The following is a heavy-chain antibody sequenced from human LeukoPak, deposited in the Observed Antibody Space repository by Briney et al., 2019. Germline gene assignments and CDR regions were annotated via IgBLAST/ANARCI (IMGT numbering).Heavy chain of an antibody. D-gene: IGHD1-1*01. CDR2: IYYSGST. CDR3: ARVQGMTPSFDY. V-gene: IGHV4-39*07. CDR1: GGSITNSDYY. J-gene: IGHJ4*02. Sequence: SETLSLTCIVSGGSITNSDYYWGWIRQPPGKGLEWIGSIYYSGSTYYNPSLKSRVTISVDTSKNQFSLKLSSVTAADTAVYYCARVQGMTPSFDYWGQGTLVTVSS.